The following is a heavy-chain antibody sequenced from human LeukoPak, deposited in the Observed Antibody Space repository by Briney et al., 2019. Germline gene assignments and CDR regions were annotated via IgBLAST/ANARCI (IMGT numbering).Heavy chain of an antibody. J-gene: IGHJ4*02. CDR1: GFTFSSYG. CDR2: ISWNSGSI. V-gene: IGHV3-9*01. Sequence: GGSLRLSCAASGFTFSSYGMSWVRQAPGKGLEWVSGISWNSGSIGYADSVKGRFTISRDNAKNSLYLQMNSLRAEDTALYYCAKGYRKGRWLPLDYWGQGTLVTVSS. D-gene: IGHD5-24*01. CDR3: AKGYRKGRWLPLDY.